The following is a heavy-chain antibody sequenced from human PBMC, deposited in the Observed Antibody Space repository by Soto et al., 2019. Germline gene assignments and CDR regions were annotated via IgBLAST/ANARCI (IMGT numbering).Heavy chain of an antibody. J-gene: IGHJ6*02. CDR3: ARATVTTRGKYGMDV. CDR2: IYSGGST. D-gene: IGHD4-17*01. Sequence: PGGSLRLSCAASGFTVSSNYMSWVRQAPGKGLEWVSVIYSGGSTYYADSVKGRFTISRDNSKNTLYLQMNSLRAEDTAVYYCARATVTTRGKYGMDVWGQGTTVTVSS. CDR1: GFTVSSNY. V-gene: IGHV3-53*01.